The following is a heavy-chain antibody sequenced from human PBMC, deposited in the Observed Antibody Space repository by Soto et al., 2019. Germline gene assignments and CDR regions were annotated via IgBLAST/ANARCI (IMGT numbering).Heavy chain of an antibody. Sequence: GGSLRLSCAASGFTVSSNYMSWVRQAPGKGLEWVSVIYSGGSTYYADSVKGRFTISRDNSKNTMYLQMNSLRAEDTAVYYCARDSRYDFWSGLPYYYYYYGMDVWGQGTTVTVSS. CDR3: ARDSRYDFWSGLPYYYYYYGMDV. J-gene: IGHJ6*02. CDR2: IYSGGST. CDR1: GFTVSSNY. D-gene: IGHD3-3*01. V-gene: IGHV3-53*01.